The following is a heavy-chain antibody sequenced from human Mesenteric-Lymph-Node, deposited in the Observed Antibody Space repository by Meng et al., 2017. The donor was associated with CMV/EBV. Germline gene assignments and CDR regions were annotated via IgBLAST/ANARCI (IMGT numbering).Heavy chain of an antibody. D-gene: IGHD3-3*01. CDR2: ISSSSSHI. CDR3: ARALAYDFWSYYYYGMDV. Sequence: GESLKISCAASGFTFSSYSMNWVRQAPGKGLEWVSSISSSSSHIYYADSVKGRFTISRDNAKNSLYLQMNSLRAEDTAVYYCARALAYDFWSYYYYGMDVWGQGTTVTVSS. CDR1: GFTFSSYS. J-gene: IGHJ6*02. V-gene: IGHV3-21*01.